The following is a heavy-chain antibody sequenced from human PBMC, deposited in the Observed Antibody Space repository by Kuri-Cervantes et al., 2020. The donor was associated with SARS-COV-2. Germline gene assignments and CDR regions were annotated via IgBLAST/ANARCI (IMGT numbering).Heavy chain of an antibody. CDR2: IKQDGSEK. J-gene: IGHJ3*02. CDR3: ARARLEWLPDAFDI. CDR1: GFTFSSYW. D-gene: IGHD3-3*01. V-gene: IGHV3-7*01. Sequence: GESLKISSAASGFTFSSYWMSWVRQAPGKGLEWVANIKQDGSEKYYVDSVKGRFTISRDNAKNSLYLQMNSLRAEDTAVYYCARARLEWLPDAFDIWGQGTMVTVSS.